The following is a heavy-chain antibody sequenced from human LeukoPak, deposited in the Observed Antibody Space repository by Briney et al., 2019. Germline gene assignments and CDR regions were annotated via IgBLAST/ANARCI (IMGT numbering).Heavy chain of an antibody. J-gene: IGHJ4*02. CDR3: ARDGYSFGHDFDY. CDR1: GFTFSSYW. Sequence: GGSLRLSCAASGFTFSSYWMHWVRHTPGKGLVWVSRIKGDGSSTSYADSVKGRFTISRDNAKDTLYLQMNSLRAEDTAVYYCARDGYSFGHDFDYWGQGTLVTVSS. V-gene: IGHV3-74*01. D-gene: IGHD5-18*01. CDR2: IKGDGSST.